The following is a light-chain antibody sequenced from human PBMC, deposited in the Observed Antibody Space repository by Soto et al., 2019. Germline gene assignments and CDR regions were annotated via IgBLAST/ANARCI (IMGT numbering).Light chain of an antibody. CDR1: QSVTSSY. CDR2: GTS. Sequence: EIVLTQAPGTLSLSPGERATLSCRAGQSVTSSYLGWYQQKPGQAPRLLIYGTSTRASGITDRFSGSGSGTDLTLTISRVEPEDFAVYYCQYYGDSPLVTFGPGTKVDI. J-gene: IGKJ3*01. V-gene: IGKV3-20*01. CDR3: QYYGDSPLVT.